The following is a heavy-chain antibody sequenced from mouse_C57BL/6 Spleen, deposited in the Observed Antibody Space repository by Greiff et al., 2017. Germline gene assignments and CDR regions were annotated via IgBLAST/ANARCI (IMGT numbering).Heavy chain of an antibody. V-gene: IGHV1-81*01. CDR1: GYTFTSYG. CDR2: IYPRSGNT. Sequence: QVQLKESGAELARPGASVKLSCKASGYTFTSYGISWVKQRTGQGLEWIGEIYPRSGNTYYNEKFKGKATLTADKSSSTAYMALRSLTSEDSAVYFCARERIISLTTRGYFDVWGTGTTVTVSS. D-gene: IGHD1-1*01. J-gene: IGHJ1*03. CDR3: ARERIISLTTRGYFDV.